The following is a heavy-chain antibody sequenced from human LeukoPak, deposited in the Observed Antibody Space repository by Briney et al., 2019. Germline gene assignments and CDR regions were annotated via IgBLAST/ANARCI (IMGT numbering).Heavy chain of an antibody. CDR3: ARQYSSGWSPSFDY. V-gene: IGHV4-59*08. CDR2: IYYSGST. CDR1: GGSISSYY. J-gene: IGHJ4*02. Sequence: SETLSLTCTVSGGSISSYYWSWIRQPPGKGPEWIGYIYYSGSTNYNPSLKSRVTISVDTSKNQFSLKLSSVTAADTAVYYCARQYSSGWSPSFDYWGQGTLVTVSS. D-gene: IGHD6-19*01.